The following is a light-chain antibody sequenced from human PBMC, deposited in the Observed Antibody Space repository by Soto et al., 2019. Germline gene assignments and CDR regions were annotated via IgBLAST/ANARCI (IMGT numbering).Light chain of an antibody. V-gene: IGLV2-8*01. Sequence: QSALTQPPSASGSPGQSVTISCTGTSSDVGAYTYVSWYQQHPGKAHKLMIYDVSKRPSGVPDRFSGSKSGNTASLAVSGLQAEDEADFYCLSYAGSSIWVFGGGTKLTVL. CDR3: LSYAGSSIWV. J-gene: IGLJ3*02. CDR1: SSDVGAYTY. CDR2: DVS.